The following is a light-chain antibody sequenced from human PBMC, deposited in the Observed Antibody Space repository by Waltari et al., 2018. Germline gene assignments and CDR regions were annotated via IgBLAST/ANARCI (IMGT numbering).Light chain of an antibody. CDR3: QTWANYSVF. CDR2: PDK. V-gene: IGLV3-1*01. J-gene: IGLJ2*01. CDR1: KLGDKY. Sequence: SYDLIQPPSVSVSPGQTVSITCSGDKLGDKYTSWYQQKPGQSPVLGIYPDKKRPSGSPERFSGSNSGNTVTLTISGTQTLDEADYYCQTWANYSVFFGGGTKLTVL.